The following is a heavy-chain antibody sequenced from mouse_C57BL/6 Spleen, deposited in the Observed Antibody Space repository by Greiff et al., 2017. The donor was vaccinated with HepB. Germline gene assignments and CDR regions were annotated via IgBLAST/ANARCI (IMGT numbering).Heavy chain of an antibody. J-gene: IGHJ2*01. Sequence: QVQLQQPGAELVRPGTSVKLSCKASGYTFTSYWMHWVKQRPGQGLEWIGVIDPSDSYTNYNQKFKGKATLTVDTSSSTAYMQLSSLTSEDSAVYYCARSDFRDYFDYWGQGTTLTVSS. CDR3: ARSDFRDYFDY. V-gene: IGHV1-59*01. CDR1: GYTFTSYW. CDR2: IDPSDSYT.